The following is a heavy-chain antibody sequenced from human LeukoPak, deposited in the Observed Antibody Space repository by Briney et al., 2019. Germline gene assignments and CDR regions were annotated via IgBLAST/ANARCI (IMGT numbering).Heavy chain of an antibody. CDR1: RGSFSGYY. V-gene: IGHV4-34*01. Sequence: SETLSLTCAVYRGSFSGYYWSWLRQPPGKGLEWIGEINHSGSTNYNPSLKSRVTISVDTSKNQFSLKLSSLIAADTAVYYCATASGSTDNWFDRWGQGTLVTVSS. J-gene: IGHJ5*02. CDR2: INHSGST. CDR3: ATASGSTDNWFDR. D-gene: IGHD1-26*01.